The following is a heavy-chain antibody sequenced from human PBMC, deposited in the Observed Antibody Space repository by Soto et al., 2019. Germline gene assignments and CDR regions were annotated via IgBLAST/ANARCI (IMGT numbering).Heavy chain of an antibody. CDR2: VYYSGTS. V-gene: IGHV4-61*01. Sequence: SETLSLPCSVSGSSVSNKNHYCSWIRQPPGKKLEWIGYVYYSGTSNYYPSRKSRVSISVGLSKNQFSRRLRHVTTADPALYYCARTTAVPNTLRSRYFFGYWGQGSLVTVSS. CDR3: ARTTAVPNTLRSRYFFGY. CDR1: GSSVSNKNHY. D-gene: IGHD4-17*01. J-gene: IGHJ4*02.